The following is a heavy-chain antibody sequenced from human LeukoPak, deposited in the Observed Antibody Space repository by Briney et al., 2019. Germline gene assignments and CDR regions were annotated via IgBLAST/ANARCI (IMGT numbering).Heavy chain of an antibody. CDR1: GGSIGSYY. J-gene: IGHJ6*03. CDR2: INYSGNT. V-gene: IGHV4-59*01. Sequence: KPSETLSLTFSVSGGSIGSYYWSWVRQPPGKRLEWIGYINYSGNTDYNPSLKSRVTVSVDTAKNQFSLKLSSVTAADTAVYYCARSRFFWSGYYNPLGYYYYMDVWGKGTTVTVSS. CDR3: ARSRFFWSGYYNPLGYYYYMDV. D-gene: IGHD3-3*01.